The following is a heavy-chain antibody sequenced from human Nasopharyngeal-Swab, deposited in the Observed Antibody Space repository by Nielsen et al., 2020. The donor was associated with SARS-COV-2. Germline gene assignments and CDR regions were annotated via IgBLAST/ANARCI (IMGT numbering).Heavy chain of an antibody. CDR2: IHYDGSKK. Sequence: GGSLRLSCAASGFTFSRYGMHWVRQAPGKGLEWVAFIHYDGSKKSYADSVKGRFTISRDNSKNTLYLQMNSLRAEDTAVYYCAKDGGIAVAGDGFDYWGQGTLVTVSS. CDR1: GFTFSRYG. J-gene: IGHJ4*02. V-gene: IGHV3-30*02. CDR3: AKDGGIAVAGDGFDY. D-gene: IGHD6-19*01.